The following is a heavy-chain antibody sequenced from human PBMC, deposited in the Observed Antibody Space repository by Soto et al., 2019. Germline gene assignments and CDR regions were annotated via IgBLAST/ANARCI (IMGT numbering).Heavy chain of an antibody. V-gene: IGHV3-15*01. CDR1: GFTFGNAY. J-gene: IGHJ4*02. Sequence: GGSLRLSCEASGFTFGNAYMNWVRQAPGKGLEWVGRIKTNTDYGTTDYATPVKGRFLISRDDSKDTLFLQMNSLKTEDTAVYFCCTDVQAKSYYDRSGYSPDWGQGTLVTVSS. CDR3: CTDVQAKSYYDRSGYSPD. D-gene: IGHD3-22*01. CDR2: IKTNTDYGTT.